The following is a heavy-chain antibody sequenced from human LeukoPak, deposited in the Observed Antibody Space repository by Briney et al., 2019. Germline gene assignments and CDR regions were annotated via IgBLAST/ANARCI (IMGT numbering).Heavy chain of an antibody. J-gene: IGHJ5*02. CDR2: ISSSSRTI. CDR1: GFTFSSYS. CDR3: ARAWNDDWFDP. D-gene: IGHD1-1*01. Sequence: PGGSLRLSCAASGFTFSSYSMNWVRQAPGKGLEWVSYISSSSRTIYYADSVKGRFTISRDNAKNSLYLQMNSLRAEDTAVYYCARAWNDDWFDPWGQGTLVTVSS. V-gene: IGHV3-48*01.